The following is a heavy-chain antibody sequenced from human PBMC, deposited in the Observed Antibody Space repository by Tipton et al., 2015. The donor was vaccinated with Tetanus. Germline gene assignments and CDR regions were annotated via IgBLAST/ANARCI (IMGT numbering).Heavy chain of an antibody. CDR1: GYTFTDYY. CDR2: INPHNGDT. D-gene: IGHD1-26*01. J-gene: IGHJ4*02. Sequence: QSGAEVKKPGASVKVSCKASGYTFTDYYMHWVRQAPGQGLEWMGWINPHNGDTNYAQRFEGRVTMTRDTSTSTAYMELRGLRSDDTAVYFCVRDKVGGITGFDHWGQGTLVTVSS. V-gene: IGHV1-2*02. CDR3: VRDKVGGITGFDH.